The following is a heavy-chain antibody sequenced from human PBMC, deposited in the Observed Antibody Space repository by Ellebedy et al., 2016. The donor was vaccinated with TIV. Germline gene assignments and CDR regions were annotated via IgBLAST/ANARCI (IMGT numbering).Heavy chain of an antibody. CDR2: ISATEGTT. CDR3: AKEALAV. V-gene: IGHV3-23*01. J-gene: IGHJ4*02. Sequence: GESLKISCAASGITFSTYTMDWVRQAPGKGLEWVSGISATEGTTFYADSVKGRFTISRDNSKNTLYLQMNSLRVDDTAMYYCAKEALAVWGQGTLVTVSS. CDR1: GITFSTYT. D-gene: IGHD6-19*01.